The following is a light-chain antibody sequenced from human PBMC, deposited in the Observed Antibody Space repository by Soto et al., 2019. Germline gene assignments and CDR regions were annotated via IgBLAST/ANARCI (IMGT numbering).Light chain of an antibody. CDR2: RNN. Sequence: QSVLTQPPSASGTPGQRVTVSCSGNSSNIETNYVYWYQQLPGTAPKLLIFRNNQRPSGVPDRFSGSKSGTSASLAISGLRSEDEADYFCAAWDDSLSGVVFGGGTKLTVL. J-gene: IGLJ3*02. CDR3: AAWDDSLSGVV. CDR1: SSNIETNY. V-gene: IGLV1-47*01.